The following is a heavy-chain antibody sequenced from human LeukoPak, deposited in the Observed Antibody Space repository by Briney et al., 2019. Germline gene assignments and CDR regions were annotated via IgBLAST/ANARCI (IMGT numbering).Heavy chain of an antibody. Sequence: PGGSLRLSCAASGFTFSNYAMTWVRQAPGKGLEWVSGISDSGGSTYYADSVKGRFTISRDNSKNTLYLQMNSLRAEDTAVYYCAKSLSGGGYYFEYWGQETLVTVSS. CDR3: AKSLSGGGYYFEY. CDR1: GFTFSNYA. J-gene: IGHJ4*02. CDR2: ISDSGGST. D-gene: IGHD3-10*01. V-gene: IGHV3-23*01.